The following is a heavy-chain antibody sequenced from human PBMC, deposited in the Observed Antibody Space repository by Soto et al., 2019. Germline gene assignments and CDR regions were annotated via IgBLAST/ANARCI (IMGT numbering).Heavy chain of an antibody. D-gene: IGHD2-2*02. Sequence: PSEPLSLTCAVYGGSFSGYYWSWIRQPPGKGLEWIGEINHSGSTNYNPSLKSRVTISVDTSKNQFSLKLRSVTAADTAVYYCARRYCSSTSCYRSGYDPWGEGILVTVSS. CDR3: ARRYCSSTSCYRSGYDP. CDR2: INHSGST. CDR1: GGSFSGYY. V-gene: IGHV4-34*01. J-gene: IGHJ5*02.